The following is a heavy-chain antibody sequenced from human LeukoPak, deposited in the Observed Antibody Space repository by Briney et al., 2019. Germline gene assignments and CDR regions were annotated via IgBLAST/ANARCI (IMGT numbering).Heavy chain of an antibody. Sequence: GGSLRLSCAASGFIVSDNYMTWVRQAPGKGLEWVSAIYSGGTTYYADSVKGRFAMSRDNSRNTLYLQMNSLRVEDTAVYYCASLNNDDYWGQGTLVTVPS. J-gene: IGHJ4*02. CDR2: IYSGGTT. V-gene: IGHV3-66*01. D-gene: IGHD1-1*01. CDR1: GFIVSDNY. CDR3: ASLNNDDY.